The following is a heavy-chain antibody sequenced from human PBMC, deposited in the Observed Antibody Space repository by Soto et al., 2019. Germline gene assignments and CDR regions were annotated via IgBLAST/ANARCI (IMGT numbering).Heavy chain of an antibody. Sequence: GGSLRLSCEASGFTFSGYWMGWVRQAPGKGLGWVADIKHDGSVQYYVDSVKGRFTISRDNAKKLLYLQMNGLRAEDTALYYCARATYSNAWYRFDLWGQGTLVTVSS. CDR2: IKHDGSVQ. CDR1: GFTFSGYW. D-gene: IGHD4-4*01. CDR3: ARATYSNAWYRFDL. J-gene: IGHJ4*02. V-gene: IGHV3-7*03.